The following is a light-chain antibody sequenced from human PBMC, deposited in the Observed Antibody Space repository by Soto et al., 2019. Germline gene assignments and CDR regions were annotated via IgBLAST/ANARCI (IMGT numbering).Light chain of an antibody. CDR1: QSLSSW. CDR2: DAS. V-gene: IGKV1-5*01. CDR3: QQYDTYSRT. J-gene: IGKJ1*01. Sequence: DIQMPQSPSPLSASVGARVTITCRASQSLSSWLAWYQQKPGKAPKLLMYDASSLERGVPSRFSGSGSGTEFTLTISSLQPDDFATYYCQQYDTYSRTFGQGTKVEIK.